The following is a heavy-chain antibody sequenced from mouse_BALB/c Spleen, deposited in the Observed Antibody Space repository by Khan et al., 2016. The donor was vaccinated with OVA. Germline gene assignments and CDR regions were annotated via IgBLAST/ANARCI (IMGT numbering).Heavy chain of an antibody. J-gene: IGHJ4*01. Sequence: DLVKPGASVKLSCKASGYTFTSYWINWIKQRPGQGLEWIGRIGPGSSNAYYNDMFKDKATLTVDTSSNTAHIQLSSLSSEDSAVYVCAMENYYGRSCYAMDYWGQGTSVTVSA. D-gene: IGHD1-1*01. CDR1: GYTFTSYW. CDR2: IGPGSSNA. V-gene: IGHV1S41*01. CDR3: AMENYYGRSCYAMDY.